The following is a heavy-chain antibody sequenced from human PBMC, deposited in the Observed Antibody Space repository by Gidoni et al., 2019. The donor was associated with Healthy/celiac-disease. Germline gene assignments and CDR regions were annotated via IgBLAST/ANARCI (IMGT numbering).Heavy chain of an antibody. CDR1: GYTFTSYG. J-gene: IGHJ3*02. D-gene: IGHD2-8*02. CDR3: ARVWGGRGVAFDI. Sequence: QVPLVQSGAEVKKPGASVKVSCKASGYTFTSYGLRWVRQAPGQGLEWMGWNSSYNGNTNYEKKLKGRVTMTTETSTSTAYMELRRLRSDEKAVDYCARVWGGRGVAFDIWGKGTMVTVSS. V-gene: IGHV1-18*01. CDR2: NSSYNGNT.